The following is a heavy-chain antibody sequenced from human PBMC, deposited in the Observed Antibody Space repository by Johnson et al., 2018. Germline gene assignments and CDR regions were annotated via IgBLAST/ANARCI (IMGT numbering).Heavy chain of an antibody. V-gene: IGHV3-30*18. J-gene: IGHJ3*02. CDR1: GFTFSSYG. D-gene: IGHD2-2*02. Sequence: LVESGGGVVHPGRSLRLSCAASGFTFSSYGMHWVRQAPGKGLEWAAVISYDGTNKYYEDSVKGRFTISRDNSKNTLYLQMNSLRAEDTAVYYCAKERYTRVWHYAFDIWGQGTLVTVSS. CDR2: ISYDGTNK. CDR3: AKERYTRVWHYAFDI.